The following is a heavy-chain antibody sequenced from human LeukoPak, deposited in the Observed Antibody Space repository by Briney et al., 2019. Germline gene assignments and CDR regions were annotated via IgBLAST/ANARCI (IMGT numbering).Heavy chain of an antibody. CDR1: GFTVSSNY. CDR2: IYSGGST. D-gene: IGHD3-22*01. Sequence: PGGSLRLSCAASGFTVSSNYMSWVRQAPGKGLEWVSVIYSGGSTYYADSVKGRFTISRDNAKNSLYLQMNSLRAEDTAVYYCATQDYDSSSPFDYWGQGTLVTVSS. CDR3: ATQDYDSSSPFDY. J-gene: IGHJ4*02. V-gene: IGHV3-66*04.